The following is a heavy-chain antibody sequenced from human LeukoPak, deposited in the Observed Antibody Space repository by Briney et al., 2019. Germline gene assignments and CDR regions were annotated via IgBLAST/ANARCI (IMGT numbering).Heavy chain of an antibody. V-gene: IGHV3-30*02. CDR3: VKDKNVFVSYVFDY. D-gene: IGHD5-18*01. Sequence: GGSLRLSCAASGLTFSSYGMHWVRQAPGKGLEWVAFIRYDGSNKYYADSVKGRFTISRDNSKNSLYLQMNRLRAEDTALYYCVKDKNVFVSYVFDYWGQGTLVTVSS. J-gene: IGHJ4*02. CDR2: IRYDGSNK. CDR1: GLTFSSYG.